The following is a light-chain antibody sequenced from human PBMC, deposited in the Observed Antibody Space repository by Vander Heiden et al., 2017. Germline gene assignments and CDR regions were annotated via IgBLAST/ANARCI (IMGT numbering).Light chain of an antibody. CDR1: SSDVGGYNY. J-gene: IGLJ1*01. Sequence: QSALTQSRSVSGFPGQSVTISCTGTSSDVGGYNYVSWYQQHPGKAPKLMIYDVSKGPSGVPDRFSGSKSGNTASLTISGLQAEDEADYYCCSYAGSYTYVFGTGTKVTVL. V-gene: IGLV2-11*01. CDR2: DVS. CDR3: CSYAGSYTYV.